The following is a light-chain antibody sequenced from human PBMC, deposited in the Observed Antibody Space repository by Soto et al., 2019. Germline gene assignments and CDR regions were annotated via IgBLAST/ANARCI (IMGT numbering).Light chain of an antibody. CDR1: QSVSSN. CDR2: GAS. CDR3: QQYDNWPPIP. J-gene: IGKJ5*01. Sequence: ERVMTQSPATLSVSPGERATHSCRASQSVSSNLAWYQQKPGQAPRLLIYGASTRATGIRAMFSCSGAGTVFTLTISSLQSEDFAVYYCQQYDNWPPIPFGQGTRLEIK. V-gene: IGKV3-15*01.